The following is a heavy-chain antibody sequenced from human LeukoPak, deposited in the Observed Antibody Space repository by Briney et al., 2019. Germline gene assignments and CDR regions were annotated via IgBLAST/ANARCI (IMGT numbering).Heavy chain of an antibody. Sequence: SVKVSCKASGGTFSSYAISWVRQAPGQGLEWMGGIIPIFGTANYAQKFQGRVTITTDESTSTAYMELSSLRSEDTAVYYCARNHLRSLGYCSSTSCYGMFDPWGQGTLVTVSS. CDR2: IIPIFGTA. CDR1: GGTFSSYA. V-gene: IGHV1-69*05. J-gene: IGHJ5*02. CDR3: ARNHLRSLGYCSSTSCYGMFDP. D-gene: IGHD2-2*01.